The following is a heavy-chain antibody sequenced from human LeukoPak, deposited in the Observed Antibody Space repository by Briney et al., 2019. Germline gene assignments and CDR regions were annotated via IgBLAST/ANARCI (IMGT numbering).Heavy chain of an antibody. Sequence: SETLSLTCTVSGGSINTYYWSWIRQPAGKGLEWIGYIYYSGSTNYNPSLKSRVTISVDTSKNQFSLKLSSVTAADTAVYYCARGMVTTVKSSIYYYYYMDVWGKGTTVTISS. V-gene: IGHV4-59*01. CDR1: GGSINTYY. J-gene: IGHJ6*03. CDR2: IYYSGST. D-gene: IGHD4-17*01. CDR3: ARGMVTTVKSSIYYYYYMDV.